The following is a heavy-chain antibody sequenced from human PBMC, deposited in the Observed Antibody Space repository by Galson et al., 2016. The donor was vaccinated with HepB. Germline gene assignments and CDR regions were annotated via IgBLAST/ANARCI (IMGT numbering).Heavy chain of an antibody. J-gene: IGHJ5*02. CDR3: ARDSSAWKDNWFDP. CDR2: IYHSGGT. Sequence: TLSLTCIVSCGSINSSTWWSWVRQSPGKGLEWIGQIYHSGGTKYNPSLKSRVTISVDKSKNQFSLKLTSVTAADTAVYFCARDSSAWKDNWFDPWGQGTLVAVSS. CDR1: CGSINSSTW. V-gene: IGHV4-4*01. D-gene: IGHD1-1*01.